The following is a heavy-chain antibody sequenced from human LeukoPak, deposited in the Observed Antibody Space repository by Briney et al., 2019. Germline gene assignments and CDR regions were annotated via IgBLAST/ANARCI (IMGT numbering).Heavy chain of an antibody. V-gene: IGHV3-23*01. CDR1: GFTFSSYA. CDR2: ISGSGGST. CDR3: ARGLGTFCSSTTCPRAYFQH. Sequence: GGSLRLSCAASGFTFSSYAMNWVRQAPGKGLEWVSTISGSGGSTYYADSVKGRFTISRDNSKNTLYLQMNSLRAEDTAVYYCARGLGTFCSSTTCPRAYFQHWGQGTLVTVSS. D-gene: IGHD2-2*01. J-gene: IGHJ1*01.